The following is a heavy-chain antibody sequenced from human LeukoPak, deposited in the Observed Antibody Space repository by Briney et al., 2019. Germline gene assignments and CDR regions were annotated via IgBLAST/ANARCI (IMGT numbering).Heavy chain of an antibody. CDR1: GFTFGDYA. CDR2: ISSSSSYI. Sequence: GRSLRLSCTASGFTFGDYAMSWVRQAPGKGLEWVSSISSSSSYIYYADSVKGRFTISRDNAKNSLYLQMNSLRAEDTAVYYCARPENDAFDIWGQGTMVTVSS. V-gene: IGHV3-21*01. J-gene: IGHJ3*02. CDR3: ARPENDAFDI. D-gene: IGHD1-14*01.